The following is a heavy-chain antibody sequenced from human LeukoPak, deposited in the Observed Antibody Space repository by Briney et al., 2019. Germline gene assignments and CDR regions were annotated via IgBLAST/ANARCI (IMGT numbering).Heavy chain of an antibody. CDR1: GGSISSYY. Sequence: PSGTLSLTCTVSGGSISSYYWSWIRQPPGKGLEWIGYIYYSGSTNYNPSLKSRVTISVDTSKNQFSLKLSSVTAADTAVYYCARRIAAAGTDYFDYWGQGTLVTVSS. V-gene: IGHV4-59*08. D-gene: IGHD6-13*01. J-gene: IGHJ4*02. CDR3: ARRIAAAGTDYFDY. CDR2: IYYSGST.